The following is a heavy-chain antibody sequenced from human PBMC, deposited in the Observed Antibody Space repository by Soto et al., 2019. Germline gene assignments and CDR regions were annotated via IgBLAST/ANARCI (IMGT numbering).Heavy chain of an antibody. V-gene: IGHV3-23*01. Sequence: PGGSLRLSCAASGFTFSSYAMSWVRQAPGKGLEWVSAISGSGGSTYYADSVKGRFTISRDNSKNTLYLQMNSLRAEDTAVYYCAKATGPGYSYGYHDYWGQGTLVTVSS. D-gene: IGHD5-18*01. J-gene: IGHJ4*02. CDR2: ISGSGGST. CDR1: GFTFSSYA. CDR3: AKATGPGYSYGYHDY.